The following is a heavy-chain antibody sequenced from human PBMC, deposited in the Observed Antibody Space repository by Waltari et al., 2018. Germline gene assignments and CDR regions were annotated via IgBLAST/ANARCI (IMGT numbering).Heavy chain of an antibody. J-gene: IGHJ5*02. CDR3: ARVPRGTAARPSWFDP. CDR2: INPNLRTA. D-gene: IGHD6-6*01. Sequence: QVQLVQSGAEVKKPGSSVKVSCKASGGTFSSYAISWVRLAPGQGLEWVGGINPNLRTAKHAQKFQGIVTVTADKSASTAYMELSSLRSDDTSAHYRARVPRGTAARPSWFDPWGQGTQVTVSS. V-gene: IGHV1-69*14. CDR1: GGTFSSYA.